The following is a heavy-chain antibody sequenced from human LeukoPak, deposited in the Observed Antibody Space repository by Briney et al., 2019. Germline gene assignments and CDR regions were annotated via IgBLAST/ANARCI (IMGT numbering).Heavy chain of an antibody. Sequence: SVTLSLTCTVSGGSISSYYWGWIRQPPGKGLEWIGSIYDGGSTYYNPSLKSRVTTSVDTSKNQFSLKLSSVTAADTAVYYCARGYESTAVDWGQGTLVTVSS. V-gene: IGHV4-59*04. CDR3: ARGYESTAVD. CDR1: GGSISSYY. J-gene: IGHJ4*02. D-gene: IGHD3-22*01. CDR2: IYDGGST.